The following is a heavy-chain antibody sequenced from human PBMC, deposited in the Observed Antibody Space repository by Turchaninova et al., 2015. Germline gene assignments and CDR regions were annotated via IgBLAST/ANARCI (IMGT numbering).Heavy chain of an antibody. CDR2: INHSGST. CDR3: ARSTSH. V-gene: IGHV4-34*01. Sequence: VQLQQWGAGLLKPSASLSLTCAVYGGSFSGYHWRWIRQPPGNGLEWIGEINHSGSTNYNPSLKSRVTISVDTSKNQFSLKLSSVTAADTAVYYCARSTSHWGQGTLVTVSS. CDR1: GGSFSGYH. J-gene: IGHJ4*02.